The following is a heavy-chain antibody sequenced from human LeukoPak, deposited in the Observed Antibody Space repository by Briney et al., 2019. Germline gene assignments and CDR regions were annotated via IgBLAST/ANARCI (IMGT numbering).Heavy chain of an antibody. CDR1: GFSFSGYA. J-gene: IGHJ4*02. CDR2: IRTDGSDK. V-gene: IGHV3-7*01. Sequence: GGSLRLSCAASGFSFSGYAMSWVRQAPGKGLEWVANIRTDGSDKFYVDSVKGRFTISRDNAKNSLYLQMNSLRVDDTAVYYCARERPIAAVALEYWGQGTLVTVSS. D-gene: IGHD6-19*01. CDR3: ARERPIAAVALEY.